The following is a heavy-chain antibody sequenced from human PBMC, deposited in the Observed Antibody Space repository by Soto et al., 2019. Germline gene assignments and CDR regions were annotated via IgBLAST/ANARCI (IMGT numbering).Heavy chain of an antibody. CDR3: AHSGWVGGRLAFDY. CDR2: IYWDDDK. V-gene: IGHV2-5*02. Sequence: QVTLKESGPTLLRPTQTLTLTCTFSGFSLNTSGVGVGWIRQPPGRALEWLALIYWDDDKRYSPSLKNRLTITNDTSKHQVVLTMANLDPVDTATYYCAHSGWVGGRLAFDYWGQGDLVTVST. D-gene: IGHD3-10*01. CDR1: GFSLNTSGVG. J-gene: IGHJ4*02.